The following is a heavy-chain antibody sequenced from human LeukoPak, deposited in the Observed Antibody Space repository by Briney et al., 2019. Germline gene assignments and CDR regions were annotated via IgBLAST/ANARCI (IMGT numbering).Heavy chain of an antibody. V-gene: IGHV3-7*01. D-gene: IGHD6-13*01. CDR1: GFTFSSYW. Sequence: PGGSLRLSCAASGFTFSSYWMSWVRQAPGKGLEWVANIKQDGSEKYYVDSVKGRFTISRDNAKNSLYLQMNSLRAEDTAVYYCARVEYSSSWYTLSHVWDYYYYMDVWGKGTTVTVSS. CDR3: ARVEYSSSWYTLSHVWDYYYYMDV. J-gene: IGHJ6*03. CDR2: IKQDGSEK.